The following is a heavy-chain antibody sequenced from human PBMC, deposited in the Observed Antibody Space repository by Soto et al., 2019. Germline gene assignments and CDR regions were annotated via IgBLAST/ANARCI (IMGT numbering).Heavy chain of an antibody. J-gene: IGHJ3*02. CDR3: ATVRWELHDAFDI. Sequence: QVQLQESGPGLVKPSQTLSLTCTVSGGSISTGGYYWSWIRQHPGRGLEWIGYIYPGGWTFSNPSLQSRVAISIDTSNNKFSLKLSSVTAADTAVYYCATVRWELHDAFDIWGQGTMVSVSS. D-gene: IGHD1-26*01. CDR2: IYPGGWT. V-gene: IGHV4-31*03. CDR1: GGSISTGGYY.